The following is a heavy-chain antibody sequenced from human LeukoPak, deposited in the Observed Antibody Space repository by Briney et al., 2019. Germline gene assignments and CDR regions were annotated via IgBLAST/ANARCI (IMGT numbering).Heavy chain of an antibody. D-gene: IGHD1-26*01. V-gene: IGHV3-15*01. J-gene: IGHJ4*02. CDR3: TTDRSRYSGNYYFDY. CDR1: GFTFSSYA. Sequence: GGSLRLSCAASGFTFSSYAMTWVRQAPGKGLEWVGRIKSKTGGTTDYAAPGKGRFTISRDDSKNTLYLQMNSLKTEDTAVYYCTTDRSRYSGNYYFDYWGQGTLVTVSS. CDR2: IKSKTGGTT.